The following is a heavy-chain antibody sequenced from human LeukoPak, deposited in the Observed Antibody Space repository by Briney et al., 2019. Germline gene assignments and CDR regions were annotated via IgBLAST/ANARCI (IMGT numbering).Heavy chain of an antibody. CDR3: ARSLWFGERRGYYFDY. D-gene: IGHD3-10*01. CDR2: INAGNGNT. V-gene: IGHV1-3*01. CDR1: GYTFTSYA. Sequence: GASVKVSCKASGYTFTSYAMHWVRQAPGQRLEWMGWINAGNGNTKYSRKFQGRVTITRDTSASTAYMELSSLRSEDTAVYYCARSLWFGERRGYYFDYWGQGTLVTVSS. J-gene: IGHJ4*02.